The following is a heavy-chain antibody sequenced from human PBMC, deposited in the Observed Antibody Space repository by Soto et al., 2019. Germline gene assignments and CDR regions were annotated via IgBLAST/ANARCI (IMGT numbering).Heavy chain of an antibody. CDR3: ASSSLYGMDV. CDR1: GASIRSSSYC. V-gene: IGHV4-39*01. CDR2: FCYSGST. J-gene: IGHJ6*02. Sequence: PSETLSLTCTVSGASIRSSSYCWGWVRQPPGKGLQWIGSFCYSGSTYYNPSLERRLTISVDTSKNQFSLKVGSVTAADTAVYYCASSSLYGMDVWGQGTTVTVSS.